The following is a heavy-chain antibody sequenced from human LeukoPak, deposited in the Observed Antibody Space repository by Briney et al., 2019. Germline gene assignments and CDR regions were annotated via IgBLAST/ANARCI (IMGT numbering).Heavy chain of an antibody. Sequence: SETLFLSCTVSGGSISSGGYCWSWIRQHPGEGLEWIGYIYYSGSSYYNSSLKSRITISVETCKNQLSLKLSSVTAAAAAFCSCARESATNKYYNSSDYIDYWGQGTLVTVSS. V-gene: IGHV4-31*03. J-gene: IGHJ4*02. CDR1: GGSISSGGYC. CDR2: IYYSGSS. CDR3: ARESATNKYYNSSDYIDY. D-gene: IGHD3-22*01.